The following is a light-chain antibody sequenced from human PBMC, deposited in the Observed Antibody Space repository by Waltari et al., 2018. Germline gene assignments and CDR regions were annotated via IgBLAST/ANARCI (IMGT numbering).Light chain of an antibody. CDR1: QSISRH. V-gene: IGKV1-39*01. CDR2: GAS. Sequence: DIQMTQSPSSLSASVGDRVTVTCRASQSISRHVNWYQQKPGKAPKLLFSGASSLQSGVPSRFSGSGSGTDFTLTISSLQPEDFATYYCQQSYSTPITFGQGTRLDIK. J-gene: IGKJ5*01. CDR3: QQSYSTPIT.